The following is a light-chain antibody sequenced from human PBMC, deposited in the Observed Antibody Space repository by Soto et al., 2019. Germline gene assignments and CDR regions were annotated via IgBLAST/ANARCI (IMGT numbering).Light chain of an antibody. CDR1: SSNIGSNY. J-gene: IGLJ3*02. V-gene: IGLV1-47*01. Sequence: QSVLTQPPSASGTPGQRVTISCSGSSSNIGSNYVYWYQQLPGTAPKLLIYRNNQRPSGVPDRFSGSKSGTSASLAISGLQSEDEADYYCAAWDDSLSALFGGGTKVTVL. CDR2: RNN. CDR3: AAWDDSLSAL.